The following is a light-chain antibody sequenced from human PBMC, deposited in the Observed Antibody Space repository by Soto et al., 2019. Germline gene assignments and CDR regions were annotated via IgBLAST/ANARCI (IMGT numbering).Light chain of an antibody. Sequence: DIQMTQAPSSLSASVGDRVTITCRASQTITSYLNWYQQKPGKAPKLLIYAASSLQSGVPSRFSGSGSGTDITLTISSLEPEDFAVYYCQKRSNWRNTFGQGTRLEIK. V-gene: IGKV1-39*01. J-gene: IGKJ5*01. CDR3: QKRSNWRNT. CDR1: QTITSY. CDR2: AAS.